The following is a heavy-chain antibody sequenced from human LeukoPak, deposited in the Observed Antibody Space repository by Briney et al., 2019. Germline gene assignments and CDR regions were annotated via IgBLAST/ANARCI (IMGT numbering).Heavy chain of an antibody. CDR1: GDITHY. J-gene: IGHJ5*02. CDR3: ATFIAAAGTDWFDP. D-gene: IGHD6-13*01. Sequence: SETLSLTCIVSGDITHYWGWIRQPPGKGLEWIGYIYYSGSTNYNPSLKSRVTISVDTSKNQFSLKLSSVTAADTAVYYCATFIAAAGTDWFDPWGQGTLVTVSS. CDR2: IYYSGST. V-gene: IGHV4-59*11.